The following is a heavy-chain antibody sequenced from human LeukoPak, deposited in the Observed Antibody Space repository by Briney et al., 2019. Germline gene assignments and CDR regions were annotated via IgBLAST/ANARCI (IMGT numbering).Heavy chain of an antibody. D-gene: IGHD3-22*01. Sequence: AETLSLTCAVYGGSFSGYYWSWMRQAPGKGLEWIGEINHSGWTNYNPSLKSRLTIAVVPSKNQFSLKLSSVTAADTAVYYCARGCYYYDSSGYYYPNFDYWGQGTLVTVS. V-gene: IGHV4-34*01. J-gene: IGHJ4*02. CDR3: ARGCYYYDSSGYYYPNFDY. CDR2: INHSGWT. CDR1: GGSFSGYY.